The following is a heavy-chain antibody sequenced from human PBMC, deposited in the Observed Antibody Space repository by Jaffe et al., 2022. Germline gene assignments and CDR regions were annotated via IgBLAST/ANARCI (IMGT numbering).Heavy chain of an antibody. J-gene: IGHJ4*02. CDR1: GGSFSGYY. V-gene: IGHV4-34*01. Sequence: QVQLQQWGAGLLKPSETLSLTCAVYGGSFSGYYWSWIRQPPGKGLEWIGEINHSGSTNYNPSLKSRVTISVDTSKNQFSLKLSSVTAADTAVYYCARKNWGAHSKFDYWGQGTLVTVSS. D-gene: IGHD7-27*01. CDR3: ARKNWGAHSKFDY. CDR2: INHSGST.